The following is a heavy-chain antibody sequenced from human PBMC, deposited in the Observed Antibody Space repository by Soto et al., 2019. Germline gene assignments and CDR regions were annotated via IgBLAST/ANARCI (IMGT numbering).Heavy chain of an antibody. CDR3: VRYIGDYCGTDCTPLDL. CDR1: GGSISSGGYS. Sequence: PSETLSLTCAVSGGSISSGGYSWSWIRQPPGKGLEWIGYMYHSGSTYYNPSLKSRVTISIDRSKNQFSRKRNSVTAADPAVYYCVRYIGDYCGTDCTPLDLSGQGTTVTVSS. D-gene: IGHD2-21*02. CDR2: MYHSGST. V-gene: IGHV4-30-2*02. J-gene: IGHJ6*02.